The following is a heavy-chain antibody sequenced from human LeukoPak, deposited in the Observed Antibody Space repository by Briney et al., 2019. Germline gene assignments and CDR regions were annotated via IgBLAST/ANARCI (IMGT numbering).Heavy chain of an antibody. CDR3: ARDPVVAAPYNWFDP. CDR2: INPNSGGT. D-gene: IGHD2-15*01. Sequence: APVKVSCKASGYTFTGYYMHWVRQAPGQGLEWMGWINPNSGGTNYAQKFQGRVTMTRDTSISTAYMELSRLRSDDTAVYYCARDPVVAAPYNWFDPWGQGTLVTVSS. V-gene: IGHV1-2*02. CDR1: GYTFTGYY. J-gene: IGHJ5*02.